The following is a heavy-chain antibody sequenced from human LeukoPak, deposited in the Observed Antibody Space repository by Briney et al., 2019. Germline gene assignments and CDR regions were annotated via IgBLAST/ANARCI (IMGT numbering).Heavy chain of an antibody. CDR3: ARNYGDYSFDY. CDR2: ISSSSSYI. Sequence: TGGSLRLSCAASGFTFSGSAMHWVRQAPGKGLEWVSSISSSSSYIYYADSVKGRFTISRDNAKNSLYLQMNSLRAEDTAVYYCARNYGDYSFDYWGQGTLVTVSS. CDR1: GFTFSGSA. J-gene: IGHJ4*02. D-gene: IGHD4-17*01. V-gene: IGHV3-21*01.